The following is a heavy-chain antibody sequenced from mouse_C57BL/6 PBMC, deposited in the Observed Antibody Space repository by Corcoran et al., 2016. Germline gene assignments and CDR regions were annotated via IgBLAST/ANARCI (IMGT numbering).Heavy chain of an antibody. Sequence: QIQLVQSGPELKKPGETVKISCKASGYTFTTYGMRWVKQAPGKGLKWMGWINTYSGVPKYADDFKGRFAFSLETSASTAYLQINNLKNEDTATYFCARRPWFAYWGQGTLVTVSA. V-gene: IGHV9-3*01. CDR3: ARRPWFAY. CDR2: INTYSGVP. J-gene: IGHJ3*01. CDR1: GYTFTTYG.